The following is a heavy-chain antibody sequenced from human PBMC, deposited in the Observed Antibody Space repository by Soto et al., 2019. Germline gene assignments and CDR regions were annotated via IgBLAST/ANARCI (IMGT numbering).Heavy chain of an antibody. Sequence: EVQLVESGGGLVKPGGSLRLSCAASGFTFSSYSMNWVRQAPGKGLEWVSSISSSSSYIYYADSVKGRFTISRDNAKNSLYLQMNSLRAEDTAVYYCARDRGEQQLVKYYYYGMDVWGQGTTVTVSS. D-gene: IGHD6-13*01. CDR2: ISSSSSYI. V-gene: IGHV3-21*01. J-gene: IGHJ6*02. CDR1: GFTFSSYS. CDR3: ARDRGEQQLVKYYYYGMDV.